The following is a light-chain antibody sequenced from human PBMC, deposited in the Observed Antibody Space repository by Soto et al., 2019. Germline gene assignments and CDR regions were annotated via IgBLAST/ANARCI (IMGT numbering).Light chain of an antibody. V-gene: IGKV1-5*03. J-gene: IGKJ1*01. CDR2: EAS. CDR3: QQYNGYWT. Sequence: DIQMTQSPSTLSASVGDRVTITCRASQSISGSLAWYQQNPGKAPKLLIYEASNLKSGVPSRFSGSGSGTEYTITISSLQPDDSASYYCQQYNGYWTFGQGTRVEIK. CDR1: QSISGS.